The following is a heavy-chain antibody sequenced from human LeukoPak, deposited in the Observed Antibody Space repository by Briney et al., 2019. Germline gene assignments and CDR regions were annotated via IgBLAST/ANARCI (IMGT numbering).Heavy chain of an antibody. D-gene: IGHD3-16*01. J-gene: IGHJ4*02. V-gene: IGHV3-64D*06. CDR1: GFTFSIYT. CDR3: VKDFGRVLGTPDY. Sequence: GGSLRLSCSASGFTFSIYTMYWVRQAPGKGLEYVSTISGSGNGGRIYYADSVKGRFIISRDNSKSTIYLQMSSLRSEDTAVYYCVKDFGRVLGTPDYWGQGILVTVSS. CDR2: ISGSGNGGRI.